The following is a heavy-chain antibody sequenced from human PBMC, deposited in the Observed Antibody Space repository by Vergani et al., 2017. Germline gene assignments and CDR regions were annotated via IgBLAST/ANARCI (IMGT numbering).Heavy chain of an antibody. V-gene: IGHV3-9*03. D-gene: IGHD6-13*01. CDR2: ISWNSGSI. CDR1: GFTFDDYA. Sequence: EVQLVESGGGLVQPGRSLRLSCAASGFTFDDYAMHWVRQAPGKGLEWVSGISWNSGSIGYADSVKGRFTISRDNAKNSLYLQMNSLRAEDMALYYCAKDKGVXYSSIPYYYYGMDVWGQGTTVTVSS. J-gene: IGHJ6*02. CDR3: AKDKGVXYSSIPYYYYGMDV.